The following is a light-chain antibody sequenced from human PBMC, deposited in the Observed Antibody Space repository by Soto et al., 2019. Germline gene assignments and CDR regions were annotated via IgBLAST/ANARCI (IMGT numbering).Light chain of an antibody. Sequence: QSVLTQPASVSGSPGQSITISCTGTSSDVGGHNFVSWYQHHPGKAPKLMIYEVTHRPSGISDRFSGSKSGNAASLTISGLQADDEADYYCNSYTSTFTWVFGGGTQLTVL. V-gene: IGLV2-14*01. CDR3: NSYTSTFTWV. CDR2: EVT. J-gene: IGLJ7*01. CDR1: SSDVGGHNF.